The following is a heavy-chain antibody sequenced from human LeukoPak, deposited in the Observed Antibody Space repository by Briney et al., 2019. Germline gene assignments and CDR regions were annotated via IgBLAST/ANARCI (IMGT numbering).Heavy chain of an antibody. D-gene: IGHD6-13*01. Sequence: GGSLRLSSAASGFTFSSYAMRWVRQAPGKGLEWVSAISGSGGSTYYADSVKGRFTISRDNSKNTLYLQMNSLRAEDTAVYYCARRNIAAAALDYWGQGTLVTVSS. V-gene: IGHV3-23*01. CDR2: ISGSGGST. CDR1: GFTFSSYA. CDR3: ARRNIAAAALDY. J-gene: IGHJ4*02.